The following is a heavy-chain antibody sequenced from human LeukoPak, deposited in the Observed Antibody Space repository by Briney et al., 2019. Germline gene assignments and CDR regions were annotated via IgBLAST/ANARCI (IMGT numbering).Heavy chain of an antibody. CDR2: IYYSGST. J-gene: IGHJ4*02. V-gene: IGHV4-59*01. CDR3: ASSGGDYYDSSGYPTIPFDY. D-gene: IGHD3-22*01. Sequence: PSETLSLTCTVSGGSITSYYWSWIRQPLGKGLEWIGYIYYSGSTNYNPSLKSRVTISVDTSKNQFSLKLSSVTAADTAVYYCASSGGDYYDSSGYPTIPFDYWGQGTLVTVSS. CDR1: GGSITSYY.